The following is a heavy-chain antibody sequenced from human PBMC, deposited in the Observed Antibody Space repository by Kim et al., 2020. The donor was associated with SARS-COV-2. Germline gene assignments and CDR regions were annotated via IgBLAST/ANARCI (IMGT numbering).Heavy chain of an antibody. CDR3: ARHENHILLVVAALGWFVP. V-gene: IGHV4-39*01. CDR1: GGSISSSSYY. J-gene: IGHJ5*02. CDR2: ISYSGST. D-gene: IGHD2-15*01. Sequence: SETLSLTCTVSGGSISSSSYYWGWVRQPPGEGLEWIGSISYSGSTYYNPSLKSRVTISVATSKNQFSLKLSSVTAADTAVYYCARHENHILLVVAALGWFVPWGEGTLVTVSS.